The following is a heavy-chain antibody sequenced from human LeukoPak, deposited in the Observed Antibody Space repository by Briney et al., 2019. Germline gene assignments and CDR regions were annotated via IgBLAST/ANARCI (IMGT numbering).Heavy chain of an antibody. J-gene: IGHJ3*02. CDR1: GYSISSGYY. D-gene: IGHD1-26*01. CDR3: ARNSGGSYQWSAFDI. CDR2: IYHFGST. V-gene: IGHV4-38-2*01. Sequence: SETLSLTCAVSGYSISSGYYWGWIRQPPGKGLEWIGTIYHFGSTYYNPSLKSRVTISVDTSKNQFSLKLSSVTAADTAVYYCARNSGGSYQWSAFDIWGQGTMVTVSS.